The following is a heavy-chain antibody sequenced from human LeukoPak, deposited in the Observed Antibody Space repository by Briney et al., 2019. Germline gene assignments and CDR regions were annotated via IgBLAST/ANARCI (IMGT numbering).Heavy chain of an antibody. CDR2: IIPILGIA. V-gene: IGHV1-69*04. J-gene: IGHJ5*02. Sequence: GASVKVSCKASGGTFSSYAISWVRQAPGQGLEWMGRIIPILGIANYAQKFQGRVTITADKSTSTAYMELSSLRSEDTAVYYCAREERGYSGYDQYNWFDPWGQGTLVTVSS. CDR3: AREERGYSGYDQYNWFDP. D-gene: IGHD5-12*01. CDR1: GGTFSSYA.